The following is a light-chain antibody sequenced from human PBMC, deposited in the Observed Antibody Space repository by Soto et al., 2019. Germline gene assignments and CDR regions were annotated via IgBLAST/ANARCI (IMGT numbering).Light chain of an antibody. CDR3: QQLNSYPQT. Sequence: DIQMTQSPPSAAASVGDRVTISCRASQGIRNDLGWYQQKPGKPPESLIYVASSLQSGVPSRFRGRGSGAECTLTLSRLQPEDFATYYCQQLNSYPQTFGQGTKVDIK. J-gene: IGKJ1*01. CDR1: QGIRND. V-gene: IGKV1-17*01. CDR2: VAS.